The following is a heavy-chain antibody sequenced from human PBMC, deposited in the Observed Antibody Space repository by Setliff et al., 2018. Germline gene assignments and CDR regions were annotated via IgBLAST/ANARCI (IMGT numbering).Heavy chain of an antibody. CDR1: GYTFTSYY. Sequence: ASVKVSCKASGYTFTSYYMHWVRQAPGQGLEWMGIINPSGGSTSYAQKFQGRVTMTRDTSTSTVYMELSSLRSEDTAVYYCARERTPTYYYDSSGYYFNDAFDIWGQGTMGTVS. D-gene: IGHD3-22*01. CDR2: INPSGGST. V-gene: IGHV1-46*01. J-gene: IGHJ3*02. CDR3: ARERTPTYYYDSSGYYFNDAFDI.